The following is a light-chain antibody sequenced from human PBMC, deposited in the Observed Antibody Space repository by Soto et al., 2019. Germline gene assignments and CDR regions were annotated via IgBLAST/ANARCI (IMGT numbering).Light chain of an antibody. Sequence: DIVLTQSPGTLSLSPGERATLSCRASQSVSSSYLAWYQQKPGQAPRLRIYGASSRATGIPDRFSISGSGTDFTLTISRLEPEDFAVYYCQQYGSSLLTFGGGTKVEIK. J-gene: IGKJ4*01. CDR2: GAS. CDR3: QQYGSSLLT. CDR1: QSVSSSY. V-gene: IGKV3-20*01.